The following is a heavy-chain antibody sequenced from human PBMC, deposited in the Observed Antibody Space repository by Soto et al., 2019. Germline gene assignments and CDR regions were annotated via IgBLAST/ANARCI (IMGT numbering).Heavy chain of an antibody. CDR2: ISAHKGNT. J-gene: IGHJ4*02. Sequence: QVHLVQYGAEVKKPGASVKVSCKGSGYAFTTYGTTLVRQAPGQGLAWMGWISAHKGNTNYAQKLQGRSTVTRDTTTTPAYRELRSLRSDATAVYYCARRRDGDHLGQGALVTVSS. V-gene: IGHV1-18*01. CDR1: GYAFTTYG. CDR3: ARRRDGDH.